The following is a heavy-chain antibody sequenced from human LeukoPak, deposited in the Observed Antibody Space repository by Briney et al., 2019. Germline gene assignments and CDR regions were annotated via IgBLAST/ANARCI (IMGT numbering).Heavy chain of an antibody. J-gene: IGHJ1*01. CDR3: AKDRLLIGSSWYKYFQH. Sequence: PGGSLRLSCAASGFTFSNYVMSWVRQAPGKGLEWVSAISGSGGSTYYADSVKGRFTISRDNSNNTLYLQMNSLRAEDTAVYYCAKDRLLIGSSWYKYFQHWGQGTLVTVSS. CDR1: GFTFSNYV. V-gene: IGHV3-23*01. CDR2: ISGSGGST. D-gene: IGHD6-13*01.